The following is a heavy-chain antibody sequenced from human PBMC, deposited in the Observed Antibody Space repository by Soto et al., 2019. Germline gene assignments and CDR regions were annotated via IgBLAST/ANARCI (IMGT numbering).Heavy chain of an antibody. CDR3: AREWWGAGTTPYFDY. D-gene: IGHD1-7*01. V-gene: IGHV3-30-3*01. Sequence: GGSLRLSCAASGLTFSSYAMHWVRQAPGKGLEWVAVISYDGSNKYYADSVKGRFTISRDNSKNTLYLQMNSLRAEDTVVYYCAREWWGAGTTPYFDYWGQGTLVTVSS. CDR1: GLTFSSYA. J-gene: IGHJ4*02. CDR2: ISYDGSNK.